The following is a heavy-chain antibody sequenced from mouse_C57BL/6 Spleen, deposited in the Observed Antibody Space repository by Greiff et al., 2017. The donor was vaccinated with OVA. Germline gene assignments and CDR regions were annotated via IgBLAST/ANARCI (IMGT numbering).Heavy chain of an antibody. D-gene: IGHD2-2*01. CDR3: VRENDGYDGLDY. J-gene: IGHJ2*01. V-gene: IGHV10-1*01. CDR1: GFSFNTYA. CDR2: IRSKSNNYAT. Sequence: DVQLVESGGGLVQPKGSLKLSCAASGFSFNTYAMNWVRQAPGKGFEWVARIRSKSNNYATYYADSVKDRFTISRDDSESMLYLQMNNLKTEDTAMYYCVRENDGYDGLDYWGQGTTLTVSS.